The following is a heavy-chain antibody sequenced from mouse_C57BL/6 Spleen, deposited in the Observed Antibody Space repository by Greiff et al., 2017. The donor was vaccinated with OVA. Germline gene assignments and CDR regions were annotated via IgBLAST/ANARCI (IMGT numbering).Heavy chain of an antibody. D-gene: IGHD2-5*01. CDR1: GYTFTSYW. CDR3: AREGNSNYFDY. Sequence: VQLQQPGAELVRPGSSVKLSCKASGYTFTSYWMDWVKQRPGQGLEWIGNIYPSDSETHYNQKFKDKATLTVDKSSSTAYMQLSSLTSEDSAVYYCAREGNSNYFDYWGQGTTLTVSS. J-gene: IGHJ2*01. V-gene: IGHV1-61*01. CDR2: IYPSDSET.